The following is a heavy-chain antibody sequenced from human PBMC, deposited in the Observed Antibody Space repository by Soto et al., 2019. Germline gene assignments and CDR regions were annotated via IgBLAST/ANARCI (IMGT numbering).Heavy chain of an antibody. D-gene: IGHD2-2*01. Sequence: SETLSLTCSVSGGSISSSSYYWGWIRQPPGKGLEWIGSIYYSGRTYYNPSLKGRVTISVDTSKNQFSLKLSSVTAADTAVYYCARLGYSSRSSCYVFDYWGQGTLVTVSS. CDR2: IYYSGRT. CDR3: ARLGYSSRSSCYVFDY. J-gene: IGHJ4*02. V-gene: IGHV4-39*01. CDR1: GGSISSSSYY.